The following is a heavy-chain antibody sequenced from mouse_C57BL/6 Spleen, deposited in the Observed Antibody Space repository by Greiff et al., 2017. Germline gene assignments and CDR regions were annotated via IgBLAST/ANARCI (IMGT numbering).Heavy chain of an antibody. V-gene: IGHV5-12*01. J-gene: IGHJ1*03. CDR2: ISNGGGST. CDR1: GFTFSDYY. Sequence: EVKLMESGGGLVQPGGSLKLSCAASGFTFSDYYMYWVRQTPEKRLEWVAYISNGGGSTYYPDTVKGRFTISRDNAKNTLYLQMSRLTSEDTAMYYCARAYYGSSYGWYFDVWGTGTTVTVSS. CDR3: ARAYYGSSYGWYFDV. D-gene: IGHD1-1*01.